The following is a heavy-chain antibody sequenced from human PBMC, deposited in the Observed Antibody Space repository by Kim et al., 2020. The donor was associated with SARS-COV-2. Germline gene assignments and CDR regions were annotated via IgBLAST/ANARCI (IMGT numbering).Heavy chain of an antibody. CDR2: ISSSSGYT. V-gene: IGHV3-11*05. CDR1: GFTFSDYY. Sequence: GGSLRLSCAASGFTFSDYYMSWIRQAPGKGLEWVSYISSSSGYTNYADSVKGRFTISRDNAKNSLYLQMNSLRAEDTAVYYCARDRPHINVATINYFDYWGQGTLVTVSS. J-gene: IGHJ4*02. D-gene: IGHD5-12*01. CDR3: ARDRPHINVATINYFDY.